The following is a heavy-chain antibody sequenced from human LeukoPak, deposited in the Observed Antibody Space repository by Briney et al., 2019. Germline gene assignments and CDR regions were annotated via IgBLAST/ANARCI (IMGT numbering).Heavy chain of an antibody. CDR1: GYTFTSYD. J-gene: IGHJ6*03. CDR2: MNPNSGNT. D-gene: IGHD6-13*01. CDR3: ARDYRGIAAAGKGSYYYYYYMDV. Sequence: ASVKVSCKASGYTFTSYDINWVRQATGQGLEWMGCMNPNSGNTGYAQKFQGRVIMTRNTSISTAYMELSSLRSEDTAVYYCARDYRGIAAAGKGSYYYYYYMDVWGKGTTVTVSS. V-gene: IGHV1-8*01.